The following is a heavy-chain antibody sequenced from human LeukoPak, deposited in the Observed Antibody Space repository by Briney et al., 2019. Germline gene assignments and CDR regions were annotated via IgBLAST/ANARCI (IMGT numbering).Heavy chain of an antibody. CDR1: GGSISSGGYS. V-gene: IGHV4-30-2*01. J-gene: IGHJ4*02. CDR3: AKSGDYLWDY. D-gene: IGHD3-16*01. CDR2: IYHSGST. Sequence: SQTLSLTCAVSGGSISSGGYSWSWIRQPPGKDLEWIGYIYHSGSTYYNPSLKSRVTISVDRSKNQFSLKLSSVTAADTAVYYCAKSGDYLWDYWGQGTLVTVSS.